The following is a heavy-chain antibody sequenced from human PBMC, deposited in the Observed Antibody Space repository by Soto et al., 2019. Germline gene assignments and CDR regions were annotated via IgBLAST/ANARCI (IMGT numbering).Heavy chain of an antibody. V-gene: IGHV4-61*08. J-gene: IGHJ4*02. CDR3: ARGRNYDFWSGYHDFDY. Sequence: SETLSLTCTVSGGSVSSGGSYRSWIRQPPGKGLEWIGYIYYTGSTNYNPSLKSRVTISVDTSKNQFSLKLSSVTAADTAVYYCARGRNYDFWSGYHDFDYWGQGTLVTVSS. D-gene: IGHD3-3*01. CDR2: IYYTGST. CDR1: GGSVSSGGSY.